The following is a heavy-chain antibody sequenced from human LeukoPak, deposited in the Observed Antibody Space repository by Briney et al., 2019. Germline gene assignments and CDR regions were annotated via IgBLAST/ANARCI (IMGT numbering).Heavy chain of an antibody. CDR2: TYYRSKWYH. V-gene: IGHV6-1*01. CDR1: GDSVSSNSAA. D-gene: IGHD3-22*01. CDR3: ARFYYGTPDF. J-gene: IGHJ4*02. Sequence: SQTLSLTFAISGDSVSSNSAAWNWIRQSPSRGLEWLGSTYYRSKWYHDYALSVKSRVSIDPDTSKNQFSLLLNSVTPEDTAVYYCARFYYGTPDFWGEGALVTVSS.